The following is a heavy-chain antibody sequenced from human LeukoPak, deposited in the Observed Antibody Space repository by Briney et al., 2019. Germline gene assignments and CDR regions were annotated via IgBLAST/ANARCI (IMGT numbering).Heavy chain of an antibody. D-gene: IGHD4-17*01. V-gene: IGHV3-74*01. Sequence: GGSLRLSCAASGFTFRRFGMHSVRQAPGKGLVWVSRINTDGSSTSYADSVKGRFTVSRDNAKNTLYLQMNSLRVEDTAVYYCALEEVAPVTTKYWGQGTLVTVSS. CDR1: GFTFRRFG. J-gene: IGHJ4*02. CDR2: INTDGSST. CDR3: ALEEVAPVTTKY.